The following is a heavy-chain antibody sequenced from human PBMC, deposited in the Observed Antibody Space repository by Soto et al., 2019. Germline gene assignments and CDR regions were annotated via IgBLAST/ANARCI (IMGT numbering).Heavy chain of an antibody. CDR3: AGGYDFWSGQSYYYYGMDV. CDR1: GGSISSSNW. Sequence: QVQLQESGPGLVKPSGTLSLTCAVSGGSISSSNWWSWVRQPPGKGLEWIGEIYHSGSTNYNPSLRSRVTVSVDKAKNQFSLKLSFVTAADTAVYYCAGGYDFWSGQSYYYYGMDVWGQGTTVAVCS. CDR2: IYHSGST. D-gene: IGHD3-3*01. V-gene: IGHV4-4*02. J-gene: IGHJ6*02.